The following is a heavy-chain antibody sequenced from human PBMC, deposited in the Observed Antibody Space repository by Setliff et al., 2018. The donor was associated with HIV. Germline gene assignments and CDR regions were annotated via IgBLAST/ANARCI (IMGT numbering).Heavy chain of an antibody. Sequence: PGGSLRLSCAASGFTVSRFYMSWVRQAPGKGLEWVSVIYSDGGSTGYVDSVKGRFTISRDNAKNSLYLQMNSLRAEDMALYYCVRDKWLVPDTFDIWGQGTMVTVSS. CDR1: GFTVSRFY. V-gene: IGHV3-20*04. J-gene: IGHJ3*02. CDR2: IYSDGGST. D-gene: IGHD6-19*01. CDR3: VRDKWLVPDTFDI.